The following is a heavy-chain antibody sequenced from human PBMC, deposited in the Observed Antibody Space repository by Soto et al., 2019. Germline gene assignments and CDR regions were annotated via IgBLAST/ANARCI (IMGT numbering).Heavy chain of an antibody. Sequence: GESLRISCKGSGYSFTSYWIGWVRQMPGKGLEWMGIIYPGDSDTRYSPSFQGQVTISVDKSISTAYLQWSSLKASDTAMYYCARQIQDDILTGYSRVSIWFDPWGQGTLVTVSS. V-gene: IGHV5-51*01. J-gene: IGHJ5*02. CDR2: IYPGDSDT. CDR1: GYSFTSYW. CDR3: ARQIQDDILTGYSRVSIWFDP. D-gene: IGHD3-9*01.